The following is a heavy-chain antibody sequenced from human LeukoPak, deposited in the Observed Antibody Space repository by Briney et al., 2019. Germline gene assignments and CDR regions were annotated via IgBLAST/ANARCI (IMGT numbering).Heavy chain of an antibody. CDR3: ARDFRSITIFGVVILDAFDI. V-gene: IGHV3-7*01. Sequence: PVGSLRLSCAASGFTFSTDLMSWVRQAPGHGLEWLANIKQDGSEKYYVDSVKGRFTIYRDNAKNSLYLQMNSLRAEDTAVYYCARDFRSITIFGVVILDAFDIWGQGTMVTVSS. CDR2: IKQDGSEK. J-gene: IGHJ3*02. CDR1: GFTFSTDL. D-gene: IGHD3-3*01.